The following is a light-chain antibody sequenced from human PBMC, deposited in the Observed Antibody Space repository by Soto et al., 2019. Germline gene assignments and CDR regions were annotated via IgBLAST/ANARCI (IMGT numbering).Light chain of an antibody. CDR1: SSDVGGHNH. Sequence: QSVLTQPASVSGSPGQSITISCTGSSSDVGGHNHVSWYQQHPGKAPKLMIYEVSKRPSGVSNRFSGSKSGNTASLTISGLQADDEAEYYCNSRTSSGSSVFGGGTKLTVL. CDR2: EVS. J-gene: IGLJ2*01. CDR3: NSRTSSGSSV. V-gene: IGLV2-14*01.